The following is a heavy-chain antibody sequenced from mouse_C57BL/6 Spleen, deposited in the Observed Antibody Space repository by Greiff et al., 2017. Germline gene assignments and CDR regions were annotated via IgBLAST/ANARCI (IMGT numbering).Heavy chain of an antibody. V-gene: IGHV1-82*01. CDR1: GYAFSSSW. CDR2: IYPGDGDT. D-gene: IGHD2-5*01. CDR3: DYYSNLYAMDY. J-gene: IGHJ4*01. Sequence: QVQLKQSGPELVKPGASVKISCKASGYAFSSSWMNWVKQRPGKGLEWIVRIYPGDGDTNYNGKFKGKATLTADKSSSTAYMQLSSLTSEDSAVYFCDYYSNLYAMDYWGQGTSVTVSS.